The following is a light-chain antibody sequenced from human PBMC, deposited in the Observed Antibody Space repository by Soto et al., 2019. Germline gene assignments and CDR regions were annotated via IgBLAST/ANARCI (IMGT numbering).Light chain of an antibody. CDR3: LQHHSYPQT. Sequence: DIQMTQSPSSLSASVGDGVTITCRASQGIKNDLAWYQQKPGKAPKRLIYAVSSLQSEVPSRFSGSGSGTEFTLTISSLHPEDVASYYCLQHHSYPQTFGQGTKVEI. CDR2: AVS. V-gene: IGKV1-17*01. CDR1: QGIKND. J-gene: IGKJ1*01.